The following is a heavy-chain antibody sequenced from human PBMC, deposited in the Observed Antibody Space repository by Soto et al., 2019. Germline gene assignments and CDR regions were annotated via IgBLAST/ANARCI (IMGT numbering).Heavy chain of an antibody. Sequence: GGSLRLSCSASGFTFRSYAMHWVRQAPKKGLEYVSAISSNGGSTYYADSVKGRFTISRDNSKNTLYLQMSSLRAEDTAVYYCVKGGPYCGGDCYFYYYGMDVWGQGTTVTVSS. D-gene: IGHD2-21*02. J-gene: IGHJ6*02. CDR1: GFTFRSYA. CDR3: VKGGPYCGGDCYFYYYGMDV. V-gene: IGHV3-64D*08. CDR2: ISSNGGST.